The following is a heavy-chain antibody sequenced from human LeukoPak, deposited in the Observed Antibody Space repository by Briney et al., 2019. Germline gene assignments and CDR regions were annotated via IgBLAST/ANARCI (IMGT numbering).Heavy chain of an antibody. CDR1: GFTFTIYA. CDR3: AKGVSPDE. CDR2: IYNTGIT. V-gene: IGHV3-53*01. J-gene: IGHJ4*02. Sequence: LGGSPRLSRAPSGFTFTIYAMTSGRAAPRKGMEWVPIIYNTGITYYGNSVKGRFTISRDISRNTVYLQMNNRRAGVTAVYYCAKGVSPDEGGRGPLVTVSS.